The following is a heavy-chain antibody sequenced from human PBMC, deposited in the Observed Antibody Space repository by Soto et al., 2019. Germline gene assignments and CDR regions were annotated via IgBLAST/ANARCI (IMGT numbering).Heavy chain of an antibody. Sequence: EVQLVHSGPEVKKSGESLKISCKGSGYSFTSNWIGWVRQMPGKGLEWMGIIYPSDSDTRYSPSFQGQVTISADKSISTAYLQWSSLKASDTAMYYCARPPSGTTTFFDSWGQGTLVTVSS. CDR2: IYPSDSDT. V-gene: IGHV5-51*03. CDR1: GYSFTSNW. D-gene: IGHD1-7*01. J-gene: IGHJ4*02. CDR3: ARPPSGTTTFFDS.